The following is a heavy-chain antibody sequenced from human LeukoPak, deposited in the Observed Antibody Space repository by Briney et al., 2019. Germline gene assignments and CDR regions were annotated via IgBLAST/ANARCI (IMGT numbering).Heavy chain of an antibody. Sequence: PGGSLRLSCAASGFTFSSYSMNWVRQAPGKGLEWVSAISGSGGSTYYADSVKGRFTISRDNSKNTLYLQMNSLRAEDTAVYYCAKQWELHHDYWGQGTLVTVSS. D-gene: IGHD1-26*01. J-gene: IGHJ4*02. V-gene: IGHV3-23*01. CDR3: AKQWELHHDY. CDR1: GFTFSSYS. CDR2: ISGSGGST.